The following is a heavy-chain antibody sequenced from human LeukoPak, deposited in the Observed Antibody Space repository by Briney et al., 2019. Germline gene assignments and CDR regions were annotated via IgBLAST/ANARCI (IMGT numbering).Heavy chain of an antibody. D-gene: IGHD1-26*01. V-gene: IGHV3-48*04. CDR1: GFTFSSYS. Sequence: GGSLRLSCAASGFTFSSYSMNWVRQAPGKGLEWVSYISSSSSTIYYADSVKGRFTVSRDNARNSLYLQMTSLRAEDTAVYYCSKESASVVGSTSHGMGVWGQGATVTVSS. CDR3: SKESASVVGSTSHGMGV. J-gene: IGHJ6*02. CDR2: ISSSSSTI.